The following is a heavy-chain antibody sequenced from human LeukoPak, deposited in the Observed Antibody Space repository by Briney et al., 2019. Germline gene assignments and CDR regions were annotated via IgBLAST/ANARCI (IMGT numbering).Heavy chain of an antibody. Sequence: PSETLSLTCAVYGGSFSDYYCNWIRQPPGKGRAWIGEINHSGSTNYNPSLKSRVTISVDTSKNQFSLKLSSVTAADTAVYYCARGGYCSGGRCYRAENFYYYMDVWGKGTTVTVSS. J-gene: IGHJ6*03. CDR1: GGSFSDYY. V-gene: IGHV4-34*01. D-gene: IGHD2-15*01. CDR2: INHSGST. CDR3: ARGGYCSGGRCYRAENFYYYMDV.